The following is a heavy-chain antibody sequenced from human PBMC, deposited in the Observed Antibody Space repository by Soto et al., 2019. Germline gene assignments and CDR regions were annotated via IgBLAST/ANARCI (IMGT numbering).Heavy chain of an antibody. Sequence: PGPSLQISCKGSGYMFTNYWIGSVRQIPGKGLEWMGIVYPGNSDTRYDPSFQGQVTISADKSISTTYLQWSSLKASDTAMYYCARSFSPGLAVAADSWGQGTLVTVSS. CDR1: GYMFTNYW. CDR2: VYPGNSDT. J-gene: IGHJ5*01. CDR3: ARSFSPGLAVAADS. D-gene: IGHD6-19*01. V-gene: IGHV5-51*01.